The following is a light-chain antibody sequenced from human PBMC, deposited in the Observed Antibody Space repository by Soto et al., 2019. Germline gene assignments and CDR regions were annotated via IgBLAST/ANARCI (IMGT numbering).Light chain of an antibody. Sequence: QSALTQPASVSGSPGQSITISCTGTSSDVGGYNYVSWYQQHPGKAPKLMIYEVSNRPSGVSNRFSGSKSGNTASLTISGFQAEDEADYYCSSYISSSIDYVFGTGTKLTVL. V-gene: IGLV2-14*01. CDR2: EVS. J-gene: IGLJ1*01. CDR1: SSDVGGYNY. CDR3: SSYISSSIDYV.